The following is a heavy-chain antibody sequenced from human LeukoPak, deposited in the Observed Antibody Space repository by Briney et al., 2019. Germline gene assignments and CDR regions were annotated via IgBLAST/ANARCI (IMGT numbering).Heavy chain of an antibody. D-gene: IGHD5-18*01. Sequence: SETLSLTCTSSGGSISSYYWSWIRQPPGKGLEWMGYIYYSVSTNYNPSLKSRVTRSVDTSKNQFSLKLSSVTAAATAVYYCARRGYSYGFGYYYMDVWGKGATVTISS. V-gene: IGHV4-59*01. CDR3: ARRGYSYGFGYYYMDV. CDR2: IYYSVST. CDR1: GGSISSYY. J-gene: IGHJ6*03.